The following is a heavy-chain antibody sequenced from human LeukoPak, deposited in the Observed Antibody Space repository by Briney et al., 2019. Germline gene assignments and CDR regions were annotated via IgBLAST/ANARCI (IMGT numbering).Heavy chain of an antibody. V-gene: IGHV3-33*01. Sequence: GGSLRLTCAASGFTFSNYDVHWVRQAPGKGLEWVAVIWYDGSNKYYVDSVKGRFTISRDISKNTLYLQMNSLSAEDTAVYYCARHGYNYGFDYWGQGTLVTVSS. J-gene: IGHJ4*02. CDR1: GFTFSNYD. CDR2: IWYDGSNK. D-gene: IGHD5-24*01. CDR3: ARHGYNYGFDY.